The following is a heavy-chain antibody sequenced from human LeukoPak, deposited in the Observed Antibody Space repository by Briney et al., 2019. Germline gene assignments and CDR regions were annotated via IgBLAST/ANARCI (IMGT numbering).Heavy chain of an antibody. CDR3: VKGGWFGD. CDR2: ISGSGDEF. Sequence: GGSLRLSCAASGFTFTSYRMNWVRQAPGKGLAWVSRISGSGDEFQYADSVKGRFTISRDNSNNRLFLLMNSLRAEDTAIYYCVKGGWFGDWGQGTLVTVSS. D-gene: IGHD6-19*01. CDR1: GFTFTSYR. V-gene: IGHV3-23*01. J-gene: IGHJ4*02.